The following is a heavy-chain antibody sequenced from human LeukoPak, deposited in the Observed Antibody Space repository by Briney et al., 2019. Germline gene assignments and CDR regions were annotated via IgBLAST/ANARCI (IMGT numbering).Heavy chain of an antibody. V-gene: IGHV1-69*05. Sequence: SVKVSCKASGGTFSSYAISWVRQAPGQGLEWMGGIIPIFGTANYAQKFQGRVTITTDESTSTAYMELSSLRSEDTAVYYCARGYTYYYDSSGYALGYWGQGTLVTVSS. CDR3: ARGYTYYYDSSGYALGY. J-gene: IGHJ4*02. CDR2: IIPIFGTA. CDR1: GGTFSSYA. D-gene: IGHD3-22*01.